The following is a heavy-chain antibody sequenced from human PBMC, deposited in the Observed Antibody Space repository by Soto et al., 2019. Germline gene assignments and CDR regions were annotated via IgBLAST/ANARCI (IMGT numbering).Heavy chain of an antibody. CDR3: SGGNSAY. V-gene: IGHV3-30*03. J-gene: IGHJ4*02. CDR2: ISYDGSNK. D-gene: IGHD2-21*02. Sequence: GSLRLSCAASGFTFSSYGMHWVRQAPGKGLEWVAVISYDGSNKYYADSVKGRFTISRDNSKNTLYLQMNSLRAEDTAVYYCSGGNSAYWGQGTLVTVSS. CDR1: GFTFSSYG.